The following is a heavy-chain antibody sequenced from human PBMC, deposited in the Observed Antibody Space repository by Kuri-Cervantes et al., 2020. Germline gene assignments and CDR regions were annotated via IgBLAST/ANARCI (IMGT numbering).Heavy chain of an antibody. CDR2: IYYNGNT. J-gene: IGHJ5*02. V-gene: IGHV4-61*05. D-gene: IGHD2-21*02. Sequence: SETLSLTCTVSGGSISSRPYSWGWIRQPPGKGLEWIGYIYYNGNTGYNPSLKSRVTISVDTSKNQFSLRLSSVTAADTAVYYCAKGCGADCYAGHHWGQGALVTVSS. CDR3: AKGCGADCYAGHH. CDR1: GGSISSRPYS.